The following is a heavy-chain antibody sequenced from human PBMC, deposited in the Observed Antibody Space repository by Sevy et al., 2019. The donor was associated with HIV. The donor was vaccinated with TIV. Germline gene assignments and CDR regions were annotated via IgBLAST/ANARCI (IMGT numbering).Heavy chain of an antibody. CDR1: GFTFSSYS. CDR3: ARDRMVRGVIFYYFDY. D-gene: IGHD3-10*01. Sequence: GGSLRLSCAASGFTFSSYSMYWVRQAPGKGLEWVSYISSSSSTIYYADSVKGRFTISRDNAKNSLYLQMNSLRDEDTAVYYCARDRMVRGVIFYYFDYWGQGTLVTVSS. V-gene: IGHV3-48*02. J-gene: IGHJ4*02. CDR2: ISSSSSTI.